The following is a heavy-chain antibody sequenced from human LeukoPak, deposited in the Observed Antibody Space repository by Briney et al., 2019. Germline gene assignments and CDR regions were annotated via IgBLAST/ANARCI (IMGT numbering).Heavy chain of an antibody. Sequence: GGSPRLSCTDPGFTSGEYAMSWGRQGPGKRLKWVGFIRSKADGGTADYAASGKGRFTISRDESNSIAYLQMNSLKTEDTAVYYCTRNSPLDYWGQGNLVTVSS. CDR1: GFTSGEYA. J-gene: IGHJ4*02. CDR3: TRNSPLDY. D-gene: IGHD4-23*01. V-gene: IGHV3-49*04. CDR2: IRSKADGGTA.